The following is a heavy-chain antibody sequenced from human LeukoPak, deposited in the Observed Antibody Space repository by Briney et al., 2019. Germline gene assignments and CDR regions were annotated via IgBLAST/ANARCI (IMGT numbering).Heavy chain of an antibody. Sequence: GGSLRLSCAASGFTFSNAWMSWVRQAPGKGLEWVGRIKSKTDGGTTDYAAPVKGRFTISRDDSKNTLYLQMNSLKTEDTAVYYCTTDLGRWLQLNYYYYGMDVWGQGTLVTVSS. CDR2: IKSKTDGGTT. J-gene: IGHJ6*02. D-gene: IGHD5-24*01. CDR3: TTDLGRWLQLNYYYYGMDV. V-gene: IGHV3-15*01. CDR1: GFTFSNAW.